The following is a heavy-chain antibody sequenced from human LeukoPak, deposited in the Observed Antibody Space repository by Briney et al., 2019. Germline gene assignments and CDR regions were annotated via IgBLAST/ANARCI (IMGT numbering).Heavy chain of an antibody. CDR1: GGSISSYY. CDR3: ARSDIWGSYRFLDY. CDR2: IYYSGST. Sequence: SETLSLTCTVSGGSISSYYWSWIRQPPGKGLEWIGYIYYSGSTNYNPSLKSRVTISVDTSKNQFSLKLSSVTAADTAVYYCARSDIWGSYRFLDYWGQGALVTVSS. D-gene: IGHD3-16*02. V-gene: IGHV4-59*08. J-gene: IGHJ4*02.